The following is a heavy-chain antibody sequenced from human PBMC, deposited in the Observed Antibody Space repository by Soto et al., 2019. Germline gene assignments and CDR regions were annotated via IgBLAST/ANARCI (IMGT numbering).Heavy chain of an antibody. CDR2: IQHDGRET. CDR3: ARGTSHYYYAHVWY. Sequence: PGGSLRLSCVASVFTFSSYWVIWFRQAPGKARECVANIQHDGRETFYVDSVKGRFTISRDNSNNTLYLQMDRLGVEDTAVYYCARGTSHYYYAHVWYWGLGVLVTVSS. V-gene: IGHV3-7*03. D-gene: IGHD3-16*01. J-gene: IGHJ4*02. CDR1: VFTFSSYW.